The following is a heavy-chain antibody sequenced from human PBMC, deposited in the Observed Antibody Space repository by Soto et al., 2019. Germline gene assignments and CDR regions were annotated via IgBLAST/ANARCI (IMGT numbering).Heavy chain of an antibody. CDR3: AVTAGGIGGSYRAYDAFNI. V-gene: IGHV3-21*01. CDR1: GFTFSSYS. J-gene: IGHJ3*02. D-gene: IGHD3-16*02. CDR2: ISSSSSYI. Sequence: GGSLRLSCAASGFTFSSYSMNWVRQAPGKGLEWVSSISSSSSYIYYADSVKGRFTISRDNAKNSLYLQMNSLRAEDTAVYYSAVTAGGIGGSYRAYDAFNIWAQGKMVTVSS.